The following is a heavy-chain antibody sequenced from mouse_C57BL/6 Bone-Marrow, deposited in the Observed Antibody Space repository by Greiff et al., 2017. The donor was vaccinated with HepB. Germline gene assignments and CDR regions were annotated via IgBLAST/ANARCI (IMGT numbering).Heavy chain of an antibody. J-gene: IGHJ2*01. CDR1: DSEVFPIAY. CDR2: ILPSIGRT. Sequence: QVQLQQSGSELRRPGSSVKLSCKDFDSEVFPIAYMSWVRQKPGHGFEWFGGILPSIGRTIYGEKFEDKATLDADTLSNTAYLELNSLTSEDSAIYDGARRNYYGSSYVDYFDYWGQGTTLTVSS. V-gene: IGHV15-2*01. D-gene: IGHD1-1*01. CDR3: ARRNYYGSSYVDYFDY.